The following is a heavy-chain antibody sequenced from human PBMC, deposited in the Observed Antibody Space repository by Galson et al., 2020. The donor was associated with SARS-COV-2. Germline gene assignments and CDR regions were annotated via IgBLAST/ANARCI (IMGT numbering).Heavy chain of an antibody. J-gene: IGHJ4*02. V-gene: IGHV4-39*01. CDR3: ARLRITMIVVVITPSYFDY. D-gene: IGHD3-22*01. CDR2: IYYSGST. CDR1: GGSISSSSYY. Sequence: SETLSLTCTVSGGSISSSSYYWGWIRQPPGKGLEWIGSIYYSGSTSYNPSLKSRVTISVDTSKNQFSLKLSSVTAADTAVYYCARLRITMIVVVITPSYFDYWGKGTLVTVSS.